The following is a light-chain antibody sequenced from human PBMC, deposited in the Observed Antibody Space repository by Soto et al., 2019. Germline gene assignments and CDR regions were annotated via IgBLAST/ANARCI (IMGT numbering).Light chain of an antibody. J-gene: IGKJ1*01. CDR2: GAS. V-gene: IGKV3-20*01. CDR3: QHYNSYSEA. CDR1: QSLSSNY. Sequence: EIVLTQSPGTLSLSPGERATLSCRASQSLSSNYLAWYQQKPGQAPRLLIYGASTRATGIPARFSGSGSGTEFTLTISSLQPDDFATYYCQHYNSYSEAFGQGTKVDIK.